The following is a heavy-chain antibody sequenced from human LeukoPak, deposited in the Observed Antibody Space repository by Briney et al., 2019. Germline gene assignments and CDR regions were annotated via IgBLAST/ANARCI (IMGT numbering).Heavy chain of an antibody. J-gene: IGHJ2*01. CDR3: AREAGTGVLRYFDL. V-gene: IGHV1-18*01. D-gene: IGHD1-1*01. CDR2: ISAYNGNR. Sequence: ASVKVSCKASGYTFNTYGISWVRQAPGQGLECMGWISAYNGNRNYAQRIQGRVTMTIDTSTSTAYMELRSLRSDDTAVYFCAREAGTGVLRYFDLWGRGTLLTVSS. CDR1: GYTFNTYG.